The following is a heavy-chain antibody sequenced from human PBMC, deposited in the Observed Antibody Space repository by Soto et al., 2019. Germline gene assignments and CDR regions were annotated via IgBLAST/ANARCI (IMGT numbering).Heavy chain of an antibody. CDR2: ISYSGST. J-gene: IGHJ6*02. Sequence: QVQLQESGPGLVKPSETLSLTCTVSGGSISSYYWSWIRQPPGKGLEWIGYISYSGSTNYNSSLRWRVAISXEXSXTXXSLKLSSVTAADTAVYYCAREGVTPSYYYYYGMDVWGQGTTVTVSS. V-gene: IGHV4-59*01. CDR1: GGSISSYY. D-gene: IGHD5-18*01. CDR3: AREGVTPSYYYYYGMDV.